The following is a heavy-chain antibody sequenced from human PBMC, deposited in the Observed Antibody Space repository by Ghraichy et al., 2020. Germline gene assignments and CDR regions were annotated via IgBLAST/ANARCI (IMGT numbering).Heavy chain of an antibody. V-gene: IGHV4-38-2*02. D-gene: IGHD3-10*01. CDR1: GYSISSGYY. CDR2: IYLSGST. Sequence: SKTLSLTCTVSGYSISSGYYWGWIRQPPGKGLEWIGNIYLSGSTYYNPSLKSRVTISVDTSKNQFSLRLSSVTAADTAMYYCARIWFGEHLGELYGMDVWGQGTTVTVSS. CDR3: ARIWFGEHLGELYGMDV. J-gene: IGHJ6*02.